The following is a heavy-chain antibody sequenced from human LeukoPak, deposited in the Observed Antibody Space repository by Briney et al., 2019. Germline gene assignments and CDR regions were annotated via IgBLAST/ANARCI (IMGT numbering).Heavy chain of an antibody. CDR1: GFTFSSYG. V-gene: IGHV3-33*01. J-gene: IGHJ4*02. CDR3: ARDRYYYDSSGYYVYYFDY. D-gene: IGHD3-22*01. Sequence: GGSLRLSCAASGFTFSSYGMHWVRQAPGKGLGWVAVIWYDGSNKYYADSVKGRFTISRDNSKNTLYLQMNSLRAEDTAVYYCARDRYYYDSSGYYVYYFDYWGQGTLVTVSS. CDR2: IWYDGSNK.